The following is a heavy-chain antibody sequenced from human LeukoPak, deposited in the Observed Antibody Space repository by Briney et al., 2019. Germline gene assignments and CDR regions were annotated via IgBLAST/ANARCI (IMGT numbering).Heavy chain of an antibody. J-gene: IGHJ1*01. Sequence: GGSLRLSCAASGFTFSSYSMNWVRQAPGKGLEWVSYISSSSSTIYYADSVKGRFTISRDNAKNSLYLQMSSLRADDTAVYYCARDRLLYYYDSGPTGHFQHWGQGTLVTVSS. CDR3: ARDRLLYYYDSGPTGHFQH. CDR1: GFTFSSYS. V-gene: IGHV3-48*04. CDR2: ISSSSSTI. D-gene: IGHD3-22*01.